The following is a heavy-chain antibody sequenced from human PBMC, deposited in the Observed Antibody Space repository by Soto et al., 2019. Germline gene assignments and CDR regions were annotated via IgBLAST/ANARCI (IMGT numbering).Heavy chain of an antibody. D-gene: IGHD6-19*01. CDR2: ISVSGSNI. Sequence: GGSLRLSCAASGFTFSTYEMNWVRQAPGKGLEWLSYISVSGSNIYYADSVKGRFTISRDNAKNSLFLQMSSLRADDTAFYYCARDKGADTGAIDCWGQGTLVTVSS. CDR3: ARDKGADTGAIDC. V-gene: IGHV3-48*03. J-gene: IGHJ4*02. CDR1: GFTFSTYE.